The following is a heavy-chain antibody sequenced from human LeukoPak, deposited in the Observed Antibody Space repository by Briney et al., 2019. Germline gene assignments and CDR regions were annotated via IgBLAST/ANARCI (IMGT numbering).Heavy chain of an antibody. CDR2: IKPDGTTK. J-gene: IGHJ4*02. D-gene: IGHD3-10*01. V-gene: IGHV3-7*03. CDR3: ARGATRAGYGSGSTSKNFDY. CDR1: GFTFSSYA. Sequence: PGGSLRLSCAASGFTFSSYAMSWVRQAPGKGLEWVANIKPDGTTKFYVDSVKGRFTISRDNALNSLYLQMNSLRAEDTAIYYCARGATRAGYGSGSTSKNFDYWGQGTLVTVSS.